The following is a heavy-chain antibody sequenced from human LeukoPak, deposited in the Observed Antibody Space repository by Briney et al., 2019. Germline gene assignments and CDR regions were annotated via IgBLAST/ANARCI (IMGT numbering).Heavy chain of an antibody. CDR1: GYKFTGYY. J-gene: IGHJ4*02. CDR2: INANTGAT. V-gene: IGHV1-2*02. CDR3: ARVPEAGYNPDY. D-gene: IGHD5-24*01. Sequence: ASVKVSCKASGYKFTGYYMHWVRQAPGQGHEWMGWINANTGATSYAQKFQGRVTMTSDTSTSTVYMELSSLRSEDTAVYYCARVPEAGYNPDYWGQGTLVTVSA.